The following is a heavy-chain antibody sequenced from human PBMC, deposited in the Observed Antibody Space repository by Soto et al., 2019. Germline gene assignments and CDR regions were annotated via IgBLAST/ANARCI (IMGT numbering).Heavy chain of an antibody. CDR2: IWYDGSNR. CDR3: AGNYDSSGYRLDY. Sequence: QVQLVESGGGVVQPGRSLRLSCAASGFTFSSYDMDWVRQAPGKGLEWVAVIWYDGSNRYYTDSVKGRFSISRDNSRNTLYLQLNSLRAEDTAVYYCAGNYDSSGYRLDYWGQGTLVTVSS. V-gene: IGHV3-33*01. J-gene: IGHJ4*02. D-gene: IGHD3-22*01. CDR1: GFTFSSYD.